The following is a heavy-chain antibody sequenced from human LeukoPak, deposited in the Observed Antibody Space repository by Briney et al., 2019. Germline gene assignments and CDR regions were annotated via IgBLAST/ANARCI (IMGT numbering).Heavy chain of an antibody. Sequence: PSETLSLTCTVSGGSISSSSYYWGWIRQPPGKGLEWIGSIYYSGSTYYNPSLKSRVTISVDTSKNQFSLKLSSVTAADTAVYYCARHRVVVMIDYWGQGTLVTVSS. CDR2: IYYSGST. V-gene: IGHV4-39*01. J-gene: IGHJ4*02. D-gene: IGHD3-22*01. CDR1: GGSISSSSYY. CDR3: ARHRVVVMIDY.